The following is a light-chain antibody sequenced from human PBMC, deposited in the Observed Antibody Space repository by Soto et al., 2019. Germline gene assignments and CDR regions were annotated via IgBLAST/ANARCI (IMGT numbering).Light chain of an antibody. J-gene: IGLJ2*01. V-gene: IGLV1-40*01. CDR2: GSI. CDR3: QSYDSSLGGAI. CDR1: SSNIGAGFD. Sequence: QLVLTQPPSVSGAPGQRVTISCTGSSSNIGAGFDIQWYQQPPGTAPKLLVYGSIHRPSGIPDRFSGSKSDTSASLAITGLQADDEADYYCQSYDSSLGGAIFGGGTKLTVL.